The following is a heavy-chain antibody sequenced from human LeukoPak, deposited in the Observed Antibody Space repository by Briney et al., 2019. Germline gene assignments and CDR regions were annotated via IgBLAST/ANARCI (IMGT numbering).Heavy chain of an antibody. CDR1: GGTFSSYA. CDR2: IIPIFGTA. V-gene: IGHV1-69*13. J-gene: IGHJ4*02. Sequence: SVKVSCKASGGTFSSYAISWVRQAPGQGLEWMGGIIPIFGTANHAQKFQGRVTITADESTSTAYMELSSLRSEDTAVYYCARDRVAAAGFDYWGQGTLVTVSS. D-gene: IGHD6-13*01. CDR3: ARDRVAAAGFDY.